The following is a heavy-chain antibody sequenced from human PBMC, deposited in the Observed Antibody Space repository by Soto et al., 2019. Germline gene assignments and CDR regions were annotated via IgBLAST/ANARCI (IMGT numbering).Heavy chain of an antibody. V-gene: IGHV4-30-4*01. Sequence: QVQLQESGPGLVKPSQTPSLTCTVSGGSISSSDHFLGWIRQPPGKGLQWIGHIHDTGIAYYTPSLKSRLNISVDASNNEFSLKVHSVSAADTAIYYCARGGRHMTTVATGACDVWGQGTMVAVSS. D-gene: IGHD4-17*01. CDR1: GGSISSSDHF. CDR2: IHDTGIA. J-gene: IGHJ3*01. CDR3: ARGGRHMTTVATGACDV.